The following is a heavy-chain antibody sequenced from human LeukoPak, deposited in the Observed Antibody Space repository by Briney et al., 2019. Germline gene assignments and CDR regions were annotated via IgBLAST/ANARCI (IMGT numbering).Heavy chain of an antibody. CDR3: AKASGYSYGQNIDY. J-gene: IGHJ4*02. V-gene: IGHV3-21*04. CDR1: GFTFSNYA. D-gene: IGHD5-18*01. Sequence: GGSLRLSCAASGFTFSNYAMNWVRQAPGKGLEWVSSISSSSKDKYYADSVKGRFTISRDNAKKSLYLQMNSLRAEDTALYYCAKASGYSYGQNIDYWGQGTLVTVSS. CDR2: ISSSSKDK.